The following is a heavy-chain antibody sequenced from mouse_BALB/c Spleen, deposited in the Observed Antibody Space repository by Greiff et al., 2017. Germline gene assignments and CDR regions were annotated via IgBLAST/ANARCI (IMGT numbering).Heavy chain of an antibody. J-gene: IGHJ4*01. V-gene: IGHV6-6*02. D-gene: IGHD2-1*01. CDR3: TRAFGNYDAMDY. Sequence: EVQGVESGGGLVQPGGSMKLSCVASGFTFSNYWMNWVRQSPEKGLEWVAEIRLKSNNYATHYAESVKGRFTISRDDSKSSVYLQMNNLRAEDTGIYYCTRAFGNYDAMDYWGQGTSVTVSS. CDR1: GFTFSNYW. CDR2: IRLKSNNYAT.